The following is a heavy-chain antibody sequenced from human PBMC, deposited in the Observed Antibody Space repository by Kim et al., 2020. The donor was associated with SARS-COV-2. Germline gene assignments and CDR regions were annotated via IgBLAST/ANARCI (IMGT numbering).Heavy chain of an antibody. CDR3: AREGLHNWFDP. Sequence: SVKVSCKASGDTFSTYTISWVRQAPGQGLEWMGGIIPLFGTANYAQKFQGRVMLTADESTSTAYMELTSLSSEDTATYYCAREGLHNWFDPWCQGTLVTVSS. D-gene: IGHD2-21*02. CDR2: IIPLFGTA. CDR1: GDTFSTYT. V-gene: IGHV1-69*13. J-gene: IGHJ5*02.